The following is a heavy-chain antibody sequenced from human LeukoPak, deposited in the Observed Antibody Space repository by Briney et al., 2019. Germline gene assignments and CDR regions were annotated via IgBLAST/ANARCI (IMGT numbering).Heavy chain of an antibody. V-gene: IGHV3-23*01. CDR3: AKDRASYYYDSSGPV. J-gene: IGHJ4*02. D-gene: IGHD3-22*01. CDR1: GFPFSSYA. CDR2: FSGSGGST. Sequence: GGSLRLSCAASGFPFSSYAVRWVPQAPGRGLEWVSAFSGSGGSTYYADCVRGRFPISRDNSKNTLYLQMNSLRAEGTAVYYCAKDRASYYYDSSGPVWGERTLGTVSS.